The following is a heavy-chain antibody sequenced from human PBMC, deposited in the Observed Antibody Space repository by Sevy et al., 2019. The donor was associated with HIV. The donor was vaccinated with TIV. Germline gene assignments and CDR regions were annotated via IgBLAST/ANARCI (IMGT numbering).Heavy chain of an antibody. Sequence: GGSLRLSCAASGFTFSNAWMTWVRQAPGKGLEWVGRIKSKIDGGTTDYGAPVKGRFTISRDDSKNTLYLQMNSLKTEDTFVYYCATAHAGSYYFGSGSYFDYWGQGTLVTVSS. CDR3: ATAHAGSYYFGSGSYFDY. CDR2: IKSKIDGGTT. CDR1: GFTFSNAW. J-gene: IGHJ4*02. V-gene: IGHV3-15*01. D-gene: IGHD3-10*01.